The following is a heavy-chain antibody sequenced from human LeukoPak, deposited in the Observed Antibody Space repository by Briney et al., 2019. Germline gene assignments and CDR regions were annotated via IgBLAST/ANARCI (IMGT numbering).Heavy chain of an antibody. CDR3: ARGGAAAGLHVGY. CDR2: IYYSGST. D-gene: IGHD6-13*01. J-gene: IGHJ4*02. V-gene: IGHV4-59*08. Sequence: TSETLSLTCTVSGGSISSYYWSWIRQPPGKGLEWIGYIYYSGSTNYNPSLKSRVTISVDTSKNQFSLKLSSVTAADTAVYYCARGGAAAGLHVGYWGQGTLDTVSS. CDR1: GGSISSYY.